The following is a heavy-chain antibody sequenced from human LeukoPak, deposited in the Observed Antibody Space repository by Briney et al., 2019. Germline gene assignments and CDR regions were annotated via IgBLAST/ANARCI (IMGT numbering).Heavy chain of an antibody. CDR1: GFTFNSYW. CDR2: INTDGSST. V-gene: IGHV3-74*01. D-gene: IGHD1-1*01. Sequence: GGSLRLSCAASGFTFNSYWMHWVRQAPGKGPVWVSLINTDGSSTSYADSVKGRFTISRDNAKNTLYLQMNSLRAEDTAVYYCAKDRAPLALKMNWFDPWGQGTLVTVSS. J-gene: IGHJ5*02. CDR3: AKDRAPLALKMNWFDP.